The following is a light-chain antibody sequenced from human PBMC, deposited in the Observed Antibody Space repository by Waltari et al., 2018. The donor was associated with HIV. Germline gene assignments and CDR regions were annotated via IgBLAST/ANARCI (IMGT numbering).Light chain of an antibody. CDR1: HVESQS. Sequence: SYVLTQPASVSVPPGQTANVTGGGDHVESQSGPRYQQRAGKAPILVLYDETDRPSGIPERFSGSNFGNTATRTISRVEAGDEGDYYCHVWESSSDEYVFGTGTKVTV. CDR3: HVWESSSDEYV. CDR2: DET. J-gene: IGLJ1*01. V-gene: IGLV3-21*02.